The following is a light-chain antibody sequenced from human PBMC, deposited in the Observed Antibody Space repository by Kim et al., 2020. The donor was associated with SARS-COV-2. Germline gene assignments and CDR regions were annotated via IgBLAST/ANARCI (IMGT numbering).Light chain of an antibody. V-gene: IGLV2-8*01. J-gene: IGLJ3*02. CDR3: SSYAGTNNVL. CDR1: SIDIGNYNY. Sequence: GQSVTMSCNGTSIDIGNYNYVSWYQQHPGKAPKLVMYEVDKRPSGVPDRLSASKSGNTAFLTVYGLQTEDEADYHCSSYAGTNNVLFGGGTQLTVL. CDR2: EVD.